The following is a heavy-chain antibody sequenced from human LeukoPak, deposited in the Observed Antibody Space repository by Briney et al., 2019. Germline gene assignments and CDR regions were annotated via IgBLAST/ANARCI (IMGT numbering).Heavy chain of an antibody. J-gene: IGHJ3*02. Sequence: GGSLRLSCEASALTFGSYYMSWVRQAPGKGLEWVSSISPGSNYIYYADSVKGRFTISRDNSKNTLYLQMNSLRAEDTAVYYCATPKQWLVRGAFDIWGQGTMVTVSS. CDR3: ATPKQWLVRGAFDI. D-gene: IGHD6-19*01. CDR1: ALTFGSYY. CDR2: ISPGSNYI. V-gene: IGHV3-21*04.